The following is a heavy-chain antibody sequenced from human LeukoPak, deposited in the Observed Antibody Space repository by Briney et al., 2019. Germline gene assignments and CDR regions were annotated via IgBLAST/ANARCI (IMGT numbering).Heavy chain of an antibody. J-gene: IGHJ4*02. CDR2: ISYDGVNT. D-gene: IGHD6-19*01. CDR3: ARDLGLAVASSWGGLDY. Sequence: GGSLRLSCTASGSTFRSSAMHWVRQAPGKGLEWVAVISYDGVNTYFADSVKGRFTTSRDNSRNTVFLQMSSLRHEDTAVYFCARDLGLAVASSWGGLDYWGQGTLVTVSS. CDR1: GSTFRSSA. V-gene: IGHV3-30*04.